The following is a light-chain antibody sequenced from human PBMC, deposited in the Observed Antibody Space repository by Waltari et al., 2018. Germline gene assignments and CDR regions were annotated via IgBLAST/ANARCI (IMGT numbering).Light chain of an antibody. CDR3: QQFDNLVYT. CDR1: HVISNY. V-gene: IGKV1-33*01. Sequence: DIQMTQSPSSLSASVGDRVTITCQASHVISNYLNWYQKKPGKAPKLLIYDASNLETGVPSRFSGSGSGTDFSFTISSLQPEDSATYYCQQFDNLVYTFGQGTKLEIK. CDR2: DAS. J-gene: IGKJ2*01.